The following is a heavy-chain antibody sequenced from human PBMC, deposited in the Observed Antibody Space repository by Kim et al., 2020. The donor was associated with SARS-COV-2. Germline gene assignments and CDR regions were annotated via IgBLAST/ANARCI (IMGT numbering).Heavy chain of an antibody. J-gene: IGHJ3*01. V-gene: IGHV3-33*06. CDR1: GFTFKTYG. CDR3: AKGRAFGGAGTGFDS. D-gene: IGHD6-13*01. Sequence: GGSLRLSCAASGFTFKTYGMNWVRQAPGKGLEWVTTIWYNGETKYYADSVKGRFTISRDNSKKTVYLQINNLRAEDTGVYYCAKGRAFGGAGTGFDSWG. CDR2: IWYNGETK.